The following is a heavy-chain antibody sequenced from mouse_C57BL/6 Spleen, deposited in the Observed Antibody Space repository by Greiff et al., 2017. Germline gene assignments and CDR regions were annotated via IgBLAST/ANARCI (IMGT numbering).Heavy chain of an antibody. Sequence: VQLVESGPGLVAPSQSLSITCTVSGFSLTSYGVHWVRQPPGKGLEWLVVIWSDGSTTYNSALKSRLSISKDNSKSQVFLKMNSLQTDDTAMYYCARHGGSNYEGWYFDVWGTGTTVTVSS. J-gene: IGHJ1*03. V-gene: IGHV2-6-1*01. CDR1: GFSLTSYG. CDR2: IWSDGST. CDR3: ARHGGSNYEGWYFDV. D-gene: IGHD2-5*01.